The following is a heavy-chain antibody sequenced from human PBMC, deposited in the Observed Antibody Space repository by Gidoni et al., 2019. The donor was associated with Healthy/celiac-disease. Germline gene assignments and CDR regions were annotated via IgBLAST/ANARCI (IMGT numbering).Heavy chain of an antibody. D-gene: IGHD3-3*01. J-gene: IGHJ4*02. Sequence: QVQLVQSGAEVKKPGASGKVSCKASGYTFPSYDITWVRQATGQGLEWMGWMNPKSGNTGYAQKFQGRVTMTRNTSISTAYMELSSLRSEDTAVYYWARGAYYDFWSGYFGVASRPETDYWGQGTLVTVSS. CDR3: ARGAYYDFWSGYFGVASRPETDY. V-gene: IGHV1-8*01. CDR2: MNPKSGNT. CDR1: GYTFPSYD.